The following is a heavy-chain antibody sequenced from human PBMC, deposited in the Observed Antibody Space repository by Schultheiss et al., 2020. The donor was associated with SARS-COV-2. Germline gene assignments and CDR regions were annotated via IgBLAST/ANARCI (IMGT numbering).Heavy chain of an antibody. CDR2: INSDGSST. J-gene: IGHJ6*02. V-gene: IGHV3-74*01. Sequence: GGSLRLSCSASGFTFSSYAMHWVRQAPGKGLVWVSRINSDGSSTSYADSVKGRFTISRDNSKNTLYLQMNSLRAEDTAVYYCARGGSPHFDGMDVWGQGTTVTVSS. CDR3: ARGGSPHFDGMDV. CDR1: GFTFSSYA. D-gene: IGHD2/OR15-2a*01.